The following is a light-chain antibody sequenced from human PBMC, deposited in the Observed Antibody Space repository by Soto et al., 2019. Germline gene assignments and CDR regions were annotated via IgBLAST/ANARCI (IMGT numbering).Light chain of an antibody. CDR1: SGHSSYA. CDR3: QIWGTGIL. V-gene: IGLV4-69*01. J-gene: IGLJ2*01. Sequence: QPVLTQSPSASASLGASVKLTCTLSSGHSSYAIAWHQQQPEKGPRYLMKLNSDGSHSKGDGIPDRFSGSSSGAERYLTISSLQSEDEADYYCQIWGTGILVGGVTKLTVL. CDR2: LNSDGSH.